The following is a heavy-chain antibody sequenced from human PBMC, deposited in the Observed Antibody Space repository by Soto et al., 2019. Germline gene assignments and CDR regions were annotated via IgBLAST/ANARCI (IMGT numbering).Heavy chain of an antibody. J-gene: IGHJ4*02. CDR2: IKSKTDGGTT. CDR1: GFTFSNAW. CDR3: TTDPSDIVATGAGGD. D-gene: IGHD5-12*01. Sequence: GGSLRLSCAASGFTFSNAWMNWVRQAPGKGLEGVGRIKSKTDGGTTDYAAPVKGRFTISRDDSKNTLYLQMNSLKTEDTAVYYCTTDPSDIVATGAGGDWGQGTLVTVSS. V-gene: IGHV3-15*07.